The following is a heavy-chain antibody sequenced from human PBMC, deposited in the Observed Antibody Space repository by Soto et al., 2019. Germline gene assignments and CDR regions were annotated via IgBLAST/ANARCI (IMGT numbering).Heavy chain of an antibody. Sequence: QVQLVQSGAEVKKPGASVKVSCKASGYTFTSYGISWVRQAPGQGLEWMGWISAYNGNTNYAQKLQGRVTMTTDTSTSTAYMELRSLRSDDTAVYYCARDLDTAMATYYYYYGMAVWGQGTTVTVSS. D-gene: IGHD5-18*01. J-gene: IGHJ6*02. CDR1: GYTFTSYG. CDR2: ISAYNGNT. V-gene: IGHV1-18*04. CDR3: ARDLDTAMATYYYYYGMAV.